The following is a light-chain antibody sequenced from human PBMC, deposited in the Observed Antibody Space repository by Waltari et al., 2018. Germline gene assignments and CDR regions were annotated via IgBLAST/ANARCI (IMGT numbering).Light chain of an antibody. CDR2: VNSDGSH. CDR1: SGPSSNI. CDR3: QTGGHGTWV. V-gene: IGLV4-69*01. Sequence: QLVLTQSPSASASLGASVKLTCTLSSGPSSNIIAWHQQQPGKGPRYLMRVNSDGSHSKGDEIPDRFSGSSSGAERYLTISRLQSDDEADYYCQTGGHGTWVFGGGTKLTVL. J-gene: IGLJ3*02.